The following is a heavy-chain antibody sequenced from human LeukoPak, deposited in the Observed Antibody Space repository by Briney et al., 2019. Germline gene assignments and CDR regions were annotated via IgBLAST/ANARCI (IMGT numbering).Heavy chain of an antibody. Sequence: PGGSLGLSCAASKFTFSGYWINWVRQAPGKGLEWVANIKQDGSEKYYVDSVKGRFTISRDNAMNSLYLQMNSLRAEDTAVYYCARVGWINVVVPAATPFDYWGQGTLVTVSS. V-gene: IGHV3-7*01. CDR2: IKQDGSEK. CDR1: KFTFSGYW. D-gene: IGHD2-2*01. J-gene: IGHJ4*02. CDR3: ARVGWINVVVPAATPFDY.